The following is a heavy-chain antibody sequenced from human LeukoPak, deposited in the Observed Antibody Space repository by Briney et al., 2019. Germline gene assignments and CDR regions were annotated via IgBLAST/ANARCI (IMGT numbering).Heavy chain of an antibody. Sequence: PSQTLSLTCTVSGGSISSGGYYWSWIRQHPGKCLEWIGYIYYSGSTYYNPSLKSRVTISVDTSKNQFSLKLSSVTAADTAVYYCATPRGDSSGYWPFQHWGQGTLVTVSS. J-gene: IGHJ1*01. CDR2: IYYSGST. CDR3: ATPRGDSSGYWPFQH. CDR1: GGSISSGGYY. V-gene: IGHV4-31*03. D-gene: IGHD3-22*01.